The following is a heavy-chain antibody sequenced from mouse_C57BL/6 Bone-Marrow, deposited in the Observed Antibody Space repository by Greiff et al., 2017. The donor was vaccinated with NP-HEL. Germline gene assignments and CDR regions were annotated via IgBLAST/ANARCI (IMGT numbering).Heavy chain of an antibody. V-gene: IGHV1-64*01. J-gene: IGHJ1*03. CDR1: GYTFTSYW. CDR3: AREYYYGSSSYWYFDV. CDR2: IHPNSGST. D-gene: IGHD1-1*01. Sequence: QVQLQQPGAELVKPGASVKLSCKASGYTFTSYWMHWVKQRPGQGLEWIGMIHPNSGSTNYNEKFKSKATLTVDKSSSTAYMQLISLTSEDSAVYYCAREYYYGSSSYWYFDVWGTGTTVTVSS.